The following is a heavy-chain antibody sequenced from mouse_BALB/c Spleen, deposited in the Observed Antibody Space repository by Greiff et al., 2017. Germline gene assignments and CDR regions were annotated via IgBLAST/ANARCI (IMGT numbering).Heavy chain of an antibody. CDR3: ARSPSYWYFDV. CDR1: GYTFTDYW. V-gene: IGHV1-69*02. J-gene: IGHJ1*01. Sequence: VQLQQSGAELVKPGASVKLSCKASGYTFTDYWMHWVKQRPGQGLEWIGAIDTSDSYTSYNQKFKGKATLTVDESSSTAYMQLSSLTSEDSAVYYCARSPSYWYFDVWGAGTTVTVSS. CDR2: IDTSDSYT.